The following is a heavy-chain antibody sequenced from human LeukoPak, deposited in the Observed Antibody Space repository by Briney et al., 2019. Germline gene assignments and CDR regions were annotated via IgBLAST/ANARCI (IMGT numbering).Heavy chain of an antibody. D-gene: IGHD1-1*01. V-gene: IGHV3-23*01. CDR3: AKDRERPGHYFDY. Sequence: GGSLRLSCAASGFTFSSYAMSWVRQAPGKGLEWVSAISGSGGSTYYADSVKGRFTISRDNSKNTLYLQKNSLRAEDTAVYYCAKDRERPGHYFDYWGQGTLVTVSS. J-gene: IGHJ4*02. CDR1: GFTFSSYA. CDR2: ISGSGGST.